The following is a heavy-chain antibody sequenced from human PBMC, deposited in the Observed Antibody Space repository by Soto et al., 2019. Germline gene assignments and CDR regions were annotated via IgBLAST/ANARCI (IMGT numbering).Heavy chain of an antibody. V-gene: IGHV3-49*04. J-gene: IGHJ4*02. Sequence: PGGSLRLSCSASGFTFGGYAMSWVRLAPGKGLELVGFIRSKAYYGTTEYAASVRGRFTISRDDSRSIAYLQMNSLKSEDTAVYFCTRAPFVVETAPTKFHYWGQGPPVTVSS. CDR2: IRSKAYYGTT. CDR1: GFTFGGYA. D-gene: IGHD2-21*02. CDR3: TRAPFVVETAPTKFHY.